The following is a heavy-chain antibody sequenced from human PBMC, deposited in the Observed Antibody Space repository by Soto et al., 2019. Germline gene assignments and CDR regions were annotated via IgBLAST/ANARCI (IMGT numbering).Heavy chain of an antibody. J-gene: IGHJ5*01. V-gene: IGHV1-46*01. Sequence: GASVKVSCKSSEYTFTDYCIHWVRQAPGQGLEWMGLINPSGGSTSYEQQFQGRVTMTRDPSTSTVYMELSSLRSEDTAVYYCATAAYSTSWYDFWGQGTLVTVSS. D-gene: IGHD6-13*01. CDR3: ATAAYSTSWYDF. CDR1: EYTFTDYC. CDR2: INPSGGST.